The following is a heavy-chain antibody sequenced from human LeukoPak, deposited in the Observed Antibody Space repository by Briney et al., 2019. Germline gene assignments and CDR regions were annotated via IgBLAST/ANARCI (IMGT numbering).Heavy chain of an antibody. CDR2: ISGSGGST. CDR1: GYSISSGYY. J-gene: IGHJ3*02. CDR3: AKGFVVVPPSPSDAFDI. Sequence: PSETLSLTCTVSGYSISSGYYWGWIRQPPGKGLEWVSAISGSGGSTYYADSVKGRFTISRDNSKNTLYLQMNSLRAEDTAVYYCAKGFVVVPPSPSDAFDIWGQGTMVTVSS. V-gene: IGHV3-23*01. D-gene: IGHD2-2*01.